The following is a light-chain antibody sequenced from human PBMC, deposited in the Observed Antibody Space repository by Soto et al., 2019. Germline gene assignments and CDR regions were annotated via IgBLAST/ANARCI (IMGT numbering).Light chain of an antibody. Sequence: EIVLTQSPGTLSSSPGERATLSCRASQTVTSNYLAWYQQKPGQAPRLLFFGASIRATGLPDRLSGGGSGTDFTLTISSVERKVCSLYYCNQYVSSPGTFGQG. CDR1: QTVTSNY. J-gene: IGKJ2*01. CDR2: GAS. V-gene: IGKV3-20*01. CDR3: NQYVSSPGT.